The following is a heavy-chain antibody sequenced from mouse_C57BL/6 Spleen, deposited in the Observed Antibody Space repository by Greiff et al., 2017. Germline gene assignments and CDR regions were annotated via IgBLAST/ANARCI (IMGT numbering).Heavy chain of an antibody. CDR2: FYPGSGSI. CDR3: ARRGYYYDIDY. J-gene: IGHJ4*01. V-gene: IGHV1-62-2*01. CDR1: GYTFTEYT. Sequence: QVQLKESGAELVKPGASVKLSCKASGYTFTEYTIHWVKQRAGQGLEWIGGFYPGSGSIKYNEKFKDKTTLTADKASSTVYMELSRVTSEDSAVYVCARRGYYYDIDYWGQGTSGTVSS.